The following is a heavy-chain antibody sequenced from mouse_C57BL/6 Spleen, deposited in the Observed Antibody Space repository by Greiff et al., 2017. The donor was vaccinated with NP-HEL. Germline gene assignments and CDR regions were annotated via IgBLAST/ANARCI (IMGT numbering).Heavy chain of an antibody. CDR3: ARARYAMDY. V-gene: IGHV1-66*01. Sequence: VKLQESGPELVKPGASVKISCKASGYSFTSYYIHWVKQRPGQGLEWIGWIYPGRGNTKYNEKFKGKATLTADTSSSTAYMQLSSLTSEDAAVYYCARARYAMDYWGQGTSVTVSS. CDR2: IYPGRGNT. J-gene: IGHJ4*01. CDR1: GYSFTSYY.